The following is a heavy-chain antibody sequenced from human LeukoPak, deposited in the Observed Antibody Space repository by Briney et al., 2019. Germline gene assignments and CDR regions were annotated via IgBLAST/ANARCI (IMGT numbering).Heavy chain of an antibody. J-gene: IGHJ4*01. CDR1: GFTFRSYA. Sequence: PGGSLRLSCAASGFTFRSYAMSWVRQAPGKGLEWASAISGSGGSTYYADSVKGRFTISRDNSKNTLYLQMNSLRAEDTAVYVCAKDSGRHTPQDYWGQGTLVTASP. CDR3: AKDSGRHTPQDY. D-gene: IGHD1-26*01. V-gene: IGHV3-23*01. CDR2: ISGSGGST.